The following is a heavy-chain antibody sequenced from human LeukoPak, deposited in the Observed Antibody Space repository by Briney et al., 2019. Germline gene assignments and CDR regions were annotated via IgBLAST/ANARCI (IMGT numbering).Heavy chain of an antibody. D-gene: IGHD3-22*01. V-gene: IGHV3-23*01. J-gene: IGHJ4*02. CDR1: GFTFSAYA. CDR2: ISGSGSST. CDR3: ASHFDSSGFYYFDY. Sequence: GGSLRLSCAASGFTFSAYAMSWVRQAPGKGLEWVSTISGSGSSTYYADSVKGRFTISRDNSEENTLYLQMYSLRAEDTAVYYCASHFDSSGFYYFDYWGQGTLVTVSS.